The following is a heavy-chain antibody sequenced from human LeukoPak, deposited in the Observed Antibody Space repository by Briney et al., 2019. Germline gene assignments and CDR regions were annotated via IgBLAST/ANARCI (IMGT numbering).Heavy chain of an antibody. CDR3: ARANFLYCSSTSCLFDY. Sequence: GASVKVSCKASGYTFIASYMHWVRLAPGQGLEWMGWINPNSGRTHYVQKFQGWATMTRDTSINTDYMELSRLTSDDTAVYYCARANFLYCSSTSCLFDYWGQGTLVTVSS. J-gene: IGHJ4*02. CDR2: INPNSGRT. CDR1: GYTFIASY. D-gene: IGHD2-2*01. V-gene: IGHV1-2*04.